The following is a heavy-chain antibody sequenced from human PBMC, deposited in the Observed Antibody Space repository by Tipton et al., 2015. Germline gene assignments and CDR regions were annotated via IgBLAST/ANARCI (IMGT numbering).Heavy chain of an antibody. CDR3: AKDAGPSNEYYFDY. CDR1: GIKFSRYA. CDR2: ISGSGGTT. Sequence: SLRLSCAGSGIKFSRYAMSWVRQAPGKGLEWLSGISGSGGTTHYADSVKGRFTISRDNSKNTLSLQMNSLRVEDTAVYYCAKDAGPSNEYYFDYWGQGTLVTVSS. D-gene: IGHD1-1*01. V-gene: IGHV3-23*01. J-gene: IGHJ4*02.